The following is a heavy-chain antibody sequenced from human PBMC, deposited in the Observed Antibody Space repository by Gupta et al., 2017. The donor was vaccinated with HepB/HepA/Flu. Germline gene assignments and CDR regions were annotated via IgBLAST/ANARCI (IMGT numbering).Heavy chain of an antibody. V-gene: IGHV1-69*01. CDR3: ATSPHSRFLDWYFDS. Sequence: QVQLVQSGAEVKKPGSSVRVACKASGGNLINYGITWVRQAPGQGPEWMGGTIPIFGTVDYAQKFQVRVTISVDGSTGTAYMELRRLRSEATAMYYCATSPHSRFLDWYFDSWGQGTLVTVSS. CDR1: GGNLINYG. D-gene: IGHD3/OR15-3a*01. CDR2: TIPIFGTV. J-gene: IGHJ4*02.